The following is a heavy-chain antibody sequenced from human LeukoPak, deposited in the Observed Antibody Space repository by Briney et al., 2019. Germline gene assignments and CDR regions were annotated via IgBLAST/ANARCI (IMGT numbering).Heavy chain of an antibody. CDR1: GFTFINYV. V-gene: IGHV3-23*01. J-gene: IGHJ4*02. CDR2: ISGSGGTT. D-gene: IGHD4-17*01. Sequence: GGSLRLSCAASGFTFINYVLSWVRQAPGKGLEWVSTISGSGGTTYYADSVKGRFTISRDNSKNTLSLQMNSLRADDTAVYYCAKTAAAVTMHYFDYWGQGTLVTVSS. CDR3: AKTAAAVTMHYFDY.